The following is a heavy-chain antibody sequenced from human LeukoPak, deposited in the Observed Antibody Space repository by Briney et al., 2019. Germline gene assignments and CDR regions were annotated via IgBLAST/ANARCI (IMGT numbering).Heavy chain of an antibody. CDR3: ARGVVATISPLDY. CDR1: GFTFSSYS. V-gene: IGHV3-21*01. Sequence: PGGSLRLSCAASGFTFSSYSMNWVRQAPGKGLEWVSSISSSSSYIYYADSVKGRFTISRDNAKNSLYLQMNSLRAEDTAVYYCARGVVATISPLDYWGREPWSPSPQ. J-gene: IGHJ4*02. CDR2: ISSSSSYI. D-gene: IGHD5-12*01.